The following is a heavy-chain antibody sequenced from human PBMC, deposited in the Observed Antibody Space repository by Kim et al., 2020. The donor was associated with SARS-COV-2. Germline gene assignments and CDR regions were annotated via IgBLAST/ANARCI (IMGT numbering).Heavy chain of an antibody. Sequence: SETLSLTCTVSGGSISSYYWSWIRQPAGKGLEWIGRIYTSGSTNYNPSLKSRVTMSVDTSKNQFSLKLSSVTAADTAVYYCARELIVVVPAAITYNWFDPWGQGTLVTVSS. CDR3: ARELIVVVPAAITYNWFDP. CDR2: IYTSGST. V-gene: IGHV4-4*07. J-gene: IGHJ5*02. CDR1: GGSISSYY. D-gene: IGHD2-2*01.